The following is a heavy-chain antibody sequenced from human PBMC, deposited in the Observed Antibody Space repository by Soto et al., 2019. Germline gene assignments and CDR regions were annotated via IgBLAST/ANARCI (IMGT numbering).Heavy chain of an antibody. D-gene: IGHD2-2*02. Sequence: EVQLLESGGGLVQPGGSLRLSCAASGFTFSSYAMSWVRQAPGKGLEWVSAISGSGGSTYYADSVKGRFTISRDNSKNPLDLQMNSLRAEDTAVYYCAKVWRCSSTSCYKSSSWYGYVQHCGQGTLVTVSS. CDR3: AKVWRCSSTSCYKSSSWYGYVQH. V-gene: IGHV3-23*01. J-gene: IGHJ1*01. CDR1: GFTFSSYA. CDR2: ISGSGGST.